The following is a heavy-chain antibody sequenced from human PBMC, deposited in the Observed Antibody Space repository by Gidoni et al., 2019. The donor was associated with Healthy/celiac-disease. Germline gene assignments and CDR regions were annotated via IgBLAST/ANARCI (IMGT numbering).Heavy chain of an antibody. CDR3: ARGTIFGVVDPSYYGMDV. Sequence: QVQLVESGGGVVQPGRSLRLSCAASGFTFSSHAMHWVRQAPVKGLEWVAVISYDGSNKYYADSVKGRFTISRDNSKNTLYLQMNSLRAEDTAVYYCARGTIFGVVDPSYYGMDVWGQGTTVTVSS. CDR2: ISYDGSNK. CDR1: GFTFSSHA. J-gene: IGHJ6*02. V-gene: IGHV3-30-3*01. D-gene: IGHD3-3*01.